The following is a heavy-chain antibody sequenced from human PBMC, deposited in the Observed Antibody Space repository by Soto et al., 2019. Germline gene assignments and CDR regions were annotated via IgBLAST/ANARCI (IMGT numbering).Heavy chain of an antibody. Sequence: SETLSLTCTVSGGSISSSSYYWGWIRQPPGKGLEWIGSIYYSGSTYYNPSLKSRVTISVDTSKNQFSLKLSSVSAADTVVYYCSRNKRVVVAATDWFDPWGQGTLVTVSS. CDR2: IYYSGST. CDR1: GGSISSSSYY. CDR3: SRNKRVVVAATDWFDP. J-gene: IGHJ5*02. V-gene: IGHV4-39*01. D-gene: IGHD2-15*01.